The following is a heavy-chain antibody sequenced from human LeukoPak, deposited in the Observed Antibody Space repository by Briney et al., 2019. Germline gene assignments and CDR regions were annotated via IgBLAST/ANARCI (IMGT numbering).Heavy chain of an antibody. V-gene: IGHV4-39*01. D-gene: IGHD2-2*01. Sequence: SETLSLTCTVSGGSISSSSYYWGWLRQPPGKGLEWIGSIYYSGSTYYNPSLKSRVTISVDTSKNQFSLKLSSVTAADTAVYYCARSLPYCSSTSCYEFDYWGQGTLVTVSS. CDR2: IYYSGST. CDR1: GGSISSSSYY. J-gene: IGHJ4*02. CDR3: ARSLPYCSSTSCYEFDY.